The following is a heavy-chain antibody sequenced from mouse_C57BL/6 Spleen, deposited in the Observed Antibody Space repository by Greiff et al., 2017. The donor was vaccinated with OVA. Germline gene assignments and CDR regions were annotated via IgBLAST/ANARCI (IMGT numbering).Heavy chain of an antibody. D-gene: IGHD4-1*01. CDR3: TRSGTGY. V-gene: IGHV1-15*01. CDR1: GYTFTDYE. CDR2: IDPETGGT. Sequence: VQLQQSGAELVRPGASVTLSCKASGYTFTDYEMHWVKQTPVHGLEWIGAIDPETGGTAYNQKFMGKAILTADKSSSTAYMELRSLTSEDSAVYYCTRSGTGYWGQGTTLTVSS. J-gene: IGHJ2*01.